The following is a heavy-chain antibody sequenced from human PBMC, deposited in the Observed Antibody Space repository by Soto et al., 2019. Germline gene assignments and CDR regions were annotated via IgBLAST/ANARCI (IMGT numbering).Heavy chain of an antibody. V-gene: IGHV4-39*01. Sequence: SETLSLTCTVSGGSISSSSYYWGWIRQPPGKGLEWIGSIYYSGSTYYNPSLKSRVTISVETSKKQFSLKLSSVTAADTAVYSCERSILNGYLSHDWGQGTLVTVS. D-gene: IGHD3-9*01. CDR2: IYYSGST. J-gene: IGHJ4*02. CDR1: GGSISSSSYY. CDR3: ERSILNGYLSHD.